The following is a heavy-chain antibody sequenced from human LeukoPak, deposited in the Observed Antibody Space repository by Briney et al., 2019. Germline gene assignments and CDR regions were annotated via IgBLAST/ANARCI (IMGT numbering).Heavy chain of an antibody. Sequence: PSETLSLTCTVSGGSISSYYWSWIRQPPGKGLEWIGYINYSGSTNYNPSLKSRVTISVDTSKNQFSLKLRSVTAADTAVYYCARYNSSWYDYWGQGTLVTVSS. J-gene: IGHJ4*02. V-gene: IGHV4-59*01. CDR3: ARYNSSWYDY. CDR2: INYSGST. D-gene: IGHD6-13*01. CDR1: GGSISSYY.